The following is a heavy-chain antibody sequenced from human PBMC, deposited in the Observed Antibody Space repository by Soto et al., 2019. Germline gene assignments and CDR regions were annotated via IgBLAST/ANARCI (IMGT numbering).Heavy chain of an antibody. J-gene: IGHJ5*02. CDR1: GFTFSSYA. V-gene: IGHV3-23*01. Sequence: GGSLRLSCAASGFTFSSYAMSWVRQAPGKGLEWVSAISGSGGSTYYADSVKGRFTISRDNSKNTLYLQMNSLRAEDTAVYYCAKDQTVRGVIIMCLDPWGQGTLVTVSS. CDR2: ISGSGGST. D-gene: IGHD3-10*01. CDR3: AKDQTVRGVIIMCLDP.